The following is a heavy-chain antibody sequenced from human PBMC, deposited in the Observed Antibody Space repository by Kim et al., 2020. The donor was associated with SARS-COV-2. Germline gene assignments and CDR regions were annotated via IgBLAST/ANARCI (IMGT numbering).Heavy chain of an antibody. CDR2: IWYDGNDK. V-gene: IGHV3-33*01. CDR3: ARVMRDSSSSTPDY. D-gene: IGHD6-6*01. CDR1: GFIFSNYG. Sequence: GGSLRLSCAASGFIFSNYGMHWVRQAPGKGLEWLAVIWYDGNDKYYADSVKGRLTVSRDNSKNTLYMELNSLRAEDTAVYYCARVMRDSSSSTPDYRGQGTLVTVSS. J-gene: IGHJ4*02.